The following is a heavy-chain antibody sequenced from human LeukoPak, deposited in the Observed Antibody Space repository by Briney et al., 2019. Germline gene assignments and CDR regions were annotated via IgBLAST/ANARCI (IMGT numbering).Heavy chain of an antibody. J-gene: IGHJ4*02. CDR2: IYPGDSDI. CDR3: ARHIGATGPDY. CDR1: GYTFTSYL. D-gene: IGHD6-13*01. Sequence: GESLKISCKGSGYTFTSYLIGWVRQMPGKGLEWMGIIYPGDSDIKYSPSFQGQVTISVDKSISTAYLQWSSLKASDTAIYYCARHIGATGPDYWGQGTLVTVSS. V-gene: IGHV5-51*01.